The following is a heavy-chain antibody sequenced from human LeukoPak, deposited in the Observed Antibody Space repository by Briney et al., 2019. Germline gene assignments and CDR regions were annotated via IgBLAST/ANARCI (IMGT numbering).Heavy chain of an antibody. J-gene: IGHJ5*02. CDR2: INHSGDT. V-gene: IGHV4-31*03. Sequence: TSETLSLTCTVSGDSISSGAYYWTWIRQHPGKALEWIGYINHSGDTYYNPSLRSRLSISVDTSQNQFSLRLSSVTAADTAVYYCARPSGSSWYAYYFDPWGQGSLVTVSS. CDR1: GDSISSGAYY. CDR3: ARPSGSSWYAYYFDP. D-gene: IGHD6-13*01.